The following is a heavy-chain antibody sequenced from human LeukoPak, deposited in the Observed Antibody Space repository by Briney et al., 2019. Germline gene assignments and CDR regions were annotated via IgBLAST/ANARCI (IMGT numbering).Heavy chain of an antibody. V-gene: IGHV4-61*02. J-gene: IGHJ6*04. D-gene: IGHD1-26*01. CDR3: ARGTTPGPTPRMDV. CDR1: GGSVSSGRYY. CDR2: FYTSGST. Sequence: PSETLSLTCSVSGGSVSSGRYYWTWIRQPAGKGLEWIGRFYTSGSTNYNPSLESRVTISIDTSKNQFSLKLSFVTAADTAVYYCARGTTPGPTPRMDVWGKGTTVTVSS.